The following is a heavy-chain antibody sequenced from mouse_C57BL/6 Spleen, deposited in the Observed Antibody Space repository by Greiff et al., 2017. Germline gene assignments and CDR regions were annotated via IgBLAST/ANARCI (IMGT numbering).Heavy chain of an antibody. CDR2: IDPSDSYT. D-gene: IGHD2-4*01. CDR1: GYTFTSYW. Sequence: QVQLQQPGAELVKPGASVKLSCKASGYTFTSYWMQWVKQRPGQGLEWIGEIDPSDSYTNYNQKFKGKATLTVDTSSSTAYMQLSSLTSEDSAVYYCARRHDYTTGYYFDYWGQGTTLTVSS. CDR3: ARRHDYTTGYYFDY. J-gene: IGHJ2*01. V-gene: IGHV1-50*01.